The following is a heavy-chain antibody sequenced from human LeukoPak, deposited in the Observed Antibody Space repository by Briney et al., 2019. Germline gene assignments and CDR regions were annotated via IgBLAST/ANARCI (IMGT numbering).Heavy chain of an antibody. CDR1: GYTFTSYY. D-gene: IGHD5-18*01. CDR3: ARALPHRRLMDTTVEQHWFDP. J-gene: IGHJ5*02. Sequence: ASVKVSCKASGYTFTSYYMHWVRQAPGQGLEWMGIINPSGDNTRYAQKFQARVTMTRDMSTSTVYMELSSLRFEDTAMYYCARALPHRRLMDTTVEQHWFDPWGQGTLVTVSS. V-gene: IGHV1-46*01. CDR2: INPSGDNT.